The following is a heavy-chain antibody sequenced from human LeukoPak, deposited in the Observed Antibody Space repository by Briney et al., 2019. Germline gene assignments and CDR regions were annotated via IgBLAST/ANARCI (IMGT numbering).Heavy chain of an antibody. D-gene: IGHD3-10*01. J-gene: IGHJ3*02. CDR3: AAGGVRADTILQPPAVWSGFDI. V-gene: IGHV3-15*01. Sequence: GGSLRLSCAASGFIFRHAWMNWVRQAPGKGLEWLGRIRSNTDGGTTDYAAAVKGRFTISRDDPKDTLYLQMNSLETEDTGIYYCAAGGVRADTILQPPAVWSGFDIWGQGTVVAVSS. CDR2: IRSNTDGGTT. CDR1: GFIFRHAW.